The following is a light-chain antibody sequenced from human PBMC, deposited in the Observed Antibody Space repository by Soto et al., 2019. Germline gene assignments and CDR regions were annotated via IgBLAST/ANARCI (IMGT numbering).Light chain of an antibody. J-gene: IGLJ6*01. CDR3: QSYDSSNHV. Sequence: NFMLTQPHSVSESPGKTVTISCTRSSGSIASNYVQWYQQRPGSAPTTVIYEDNQRPSGVPDRFSGSIDSSSNSASLTISGLKTEDEADYYRQSYDSSNHVFGSGTQLTVL. CDR2: EDN. CDR1: SGSIASNY. V-gene: IGLV6-57*04.